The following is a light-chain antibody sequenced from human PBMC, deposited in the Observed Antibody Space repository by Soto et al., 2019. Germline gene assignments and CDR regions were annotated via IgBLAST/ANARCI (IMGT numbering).Light chain of an antibody. V-gene: IGKV3-20*01. CDR3: QQYDSSPWT. J-gene: IGKJ1*01. CDR1: QSVSSSY. CDR2: GAS. Sequence: EVALTQSPGTLSLSPGESAHISCTASQSVSSSYVSWYQQNPGQSPRLLICGASNRASGISDRFSGSGSGTDFTLTIYRLEPEDFAVYYCQQYDSSPWTFGQGTKVDIK.